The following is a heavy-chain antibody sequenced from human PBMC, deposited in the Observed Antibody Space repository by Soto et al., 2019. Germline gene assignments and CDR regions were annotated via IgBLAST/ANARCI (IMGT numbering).Heavy chain of an antibody. CDR3: TTGGGNNWPIYYFDY. D-gene: IGHD1-1*01. Sequence: GGSLRLSCAASGLTFSNAWMNWVRQAPGKGLEWVGRLKSRTDGGTVDYAAPVKGRFTISRDDSKNTLYLQMNSLKTEDTAVYYCTTGGGNNWPIYYFDYWGQGTLVTVS. CDR2: LKSRTDGGTV. CDR1: GLTFSNAW. J-gene: IGHJ4*02. V-gene: IGHV3-15*07.